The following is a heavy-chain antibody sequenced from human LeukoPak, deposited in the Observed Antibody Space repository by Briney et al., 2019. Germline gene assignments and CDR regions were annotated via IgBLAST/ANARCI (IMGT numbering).Heavy chain of an antibody. CDR2: IYSGGSK. D-gene: IGHD3-3*01. V-gene: IGHV3-53*04. J-gene: IGHJ4*02. CDR3: ARGDFWSGYYTGLY. CDR1: GFTVTTNY. Sequence: AGSLRLSCAASGFTVTTNYMSWVRQAPGKGLEWVSVIYSGGSKYYADSVKGRFTISRHNSKNTLYLQMDRLRDEDTAVYYCARGDFWSGYYTGLYWGQGTLVTVSS.